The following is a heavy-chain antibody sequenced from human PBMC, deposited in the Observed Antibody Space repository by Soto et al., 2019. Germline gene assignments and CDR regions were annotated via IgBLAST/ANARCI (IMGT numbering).Heavy chain of an antibody. CDR1: GYTFTSYP. CDR3: ATRGRSLGYYYGMDV. J-gene: IGHJ6*02. CDR2: INAGNGNT. V-gene: IGHV1-3*01. D-gene: IGHD3-10*01. Sequence: ASVKVSCKASGYTFTSYPIHWVRQAPGQRLEWMGWINAGNGNTKYSQKFQGRVTITRDTFASTAYMELSSLRSEDTAVYYCATRGRSLGYYYGMDVWGQGTTVTVSS.